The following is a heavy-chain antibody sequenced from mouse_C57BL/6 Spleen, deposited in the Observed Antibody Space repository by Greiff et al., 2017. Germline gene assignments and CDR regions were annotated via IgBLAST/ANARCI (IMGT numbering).Heavy chain of an antibody. V-gene: IGHV5-4*01. CDR2: ISDGGSYT. CDR3: AREGGINHFDY. CDR1: GFTFSSYA. J-gene: IGHJ2*01. Sequence: EVHLVESGGGLVKPGGSLKLSCAASGFTFSSYAMSWVRQTPEKRLEWVATISDGGSYTYYPDNVKGRFTISRDNAKNNLYLQMSHLKSEDTAMYYCAREGGINHFDYWGQGTTLTVSS. D-gene: IGHD2-4*01.